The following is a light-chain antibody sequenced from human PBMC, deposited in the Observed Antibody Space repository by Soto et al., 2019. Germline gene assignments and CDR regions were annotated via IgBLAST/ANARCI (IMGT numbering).Light chain of an antibody. Sequence: IGLTQSPGTLSLSQGERATLSCRASQSVSSSYLAWYQQKPGQAPRLLIYGASSRATGIPDRFSGSGSGTDFTLTISRLEPEDFAVYYCQQYGSSLRAFGQGTKVDIK. CDR1: QSVSSSY. V-gene: IGKV3-20*01. CDR3: QQYGSSLRA. CDR2: GAS. J-gene: IGKJ1*01.